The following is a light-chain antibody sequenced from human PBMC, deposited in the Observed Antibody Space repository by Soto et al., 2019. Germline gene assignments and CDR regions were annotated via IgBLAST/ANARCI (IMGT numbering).Light chain of an antibody. CDR2: WAS. CDR3: QQYYTNALT. V-gene: IGKV4-1*01. J-gene: IGKJ4*01. CDR1: QSVLYSSNNKNY. Sequence: DIEMTQSPDSLAVSLGERATINCKSSQSVLYSSNNKNYLAWYQQKPGQPPKLLIYWASTRESGVPDRFSGSGSGTDFTLTISSLQAEDVAVYYCQQYYTNALTFGGGTKVGVK.